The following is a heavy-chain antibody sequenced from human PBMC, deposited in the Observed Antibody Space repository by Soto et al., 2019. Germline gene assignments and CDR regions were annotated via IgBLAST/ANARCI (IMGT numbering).Heavy chain of an antibody. CDR3: ARVFRITMELDY. CDR1: GYTFTSYG. V-gene: IGHV1-18*04. CDR2: ISAYNGNT. D-gene: IGHD3-10*01. Sequence: ASVKVSCKASGYTFTSYGISWVRQAPGQGLEWMGWISAYNGNTNYAQKLQGRVTMTTDTSTSTAYMELRSLGSDDTAVYYCARVFRITMELDYWGQGTLVTVSS. J-gene: IGHJ4*02.